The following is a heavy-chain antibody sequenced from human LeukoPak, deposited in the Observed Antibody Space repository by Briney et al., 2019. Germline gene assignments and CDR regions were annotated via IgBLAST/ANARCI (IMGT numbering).Heavy chain of an antibody. V-gene: IGHV1-69*01. CDR2: ILPIFGTA. J-gene: IGHJ4*02. Sequence: SVKVSCKASGGIFNNYAFSWVRQAPGQGLEWMGGILPIFGTANYAQKFQGRVTITADESTSTAYMELSSLRSEDTAVYYCARCGRSWELPPIFDYWGQGTLVTVSS. CDR3: ARCGRSWELPPIFDY. CDR1: GGIFNNYA. D-gene: IGHD1-26*01.